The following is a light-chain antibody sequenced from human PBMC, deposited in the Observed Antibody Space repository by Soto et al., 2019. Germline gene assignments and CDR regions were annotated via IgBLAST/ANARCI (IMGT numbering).Light chain of an antibody. J-gene: IGKJ1*01. CDR3: QQYNAYWT. CDR1: QSINNW. Sequence: DIQMTQSPSTLSASVGDRVTITCRASQSINNWLAWYQQKPGKAPKLLIYKASSLESGVPSRFSGSGSGTEFTLTISSLRPDDFATYYCQQYNAYWTFGQGTKVEIK. V-gene: IGKV1-5*03. CDR2: KAS.